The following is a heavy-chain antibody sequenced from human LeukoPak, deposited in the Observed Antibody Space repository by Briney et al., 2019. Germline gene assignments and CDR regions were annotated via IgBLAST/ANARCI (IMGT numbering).Heavy chain of an antibody. CDR1: GFTFSSYE. V-gene: IGHV3-48*03. Sequence: GGSLRLSCAASGFTFSSYEMNWVRQAPGKGLEWVSYISSSGSTIYYADSVKGRFTISRDNAKNSLYLQMNSLRAEDTAVYYCARDGARMGDYYYYYMDVWGKGTTVTVSS. CDR2: ISSSGSTI. D-gene: IGHD5-12*01. J-gene: IGHJ6*03. CDR3: ARDGARMGDYYYYYMDV.